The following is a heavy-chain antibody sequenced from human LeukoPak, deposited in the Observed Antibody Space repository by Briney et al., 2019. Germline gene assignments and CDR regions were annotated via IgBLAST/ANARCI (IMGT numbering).Heavy chain of an antibody. D-gene: IGHD3-10*01. Sequence: ASVKVSCKASRYTFSNYDINWVRQATGQGLEWMGWMNPNSGNTGYAQKFQGRVTMTRNTSISTAYMELSSLRSEDTAVYYCASSMVRGVIIYYYGMDVWGQGTTVTVSS. CDR3: ASSMVRGVIIYYYGMDV. J-gene: IGHJ6*02. CDR1: RYTFSNYD. CDR2: MNPNSGNT. V-gene: IGHV1-8*01.